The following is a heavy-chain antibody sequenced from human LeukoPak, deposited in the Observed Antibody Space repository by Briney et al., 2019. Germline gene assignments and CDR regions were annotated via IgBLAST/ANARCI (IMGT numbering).Heavy chain of an antibody. V-gene: IGHV3-30*04. J-gene: IGHJ4*02. CDR3: AKVEKGYYFDY. CDR1: EFTFSSFA. D-gene: IGHD5-24*01. CDR2: ISHDGTHK. Sequence: GGSLRLSCTASEFTFSSFAMYWVRQAPGKGLQWVALISHDGTHKYYADSVKGRFTISRDNSKNTLYLQMNSLRAEDTAVYYCAKVEKGYYFDYWGQGTLVTVSS.